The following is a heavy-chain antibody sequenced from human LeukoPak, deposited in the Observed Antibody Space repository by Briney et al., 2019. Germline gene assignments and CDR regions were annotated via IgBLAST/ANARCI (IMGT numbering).Heavy chain of an antibody. D-gene: IGHD3-3*01. J-gene: IGHJ3*02. CDR1: GASISSGSYY. V-gene: IGHV4-39*01. CDR2: IYYSGST. CDR3: ARLVTIFGYAFDI. Sequence: SETLSLTCTVSGASISSGSYYWGWIRQPPGKGLEWIGSIYYSGSTYYNPSLKSRVTISVDTSRNQFSLKLSSVTAADTAVYYCARLVTIFGYAFDIWGQGTMVTVSS.